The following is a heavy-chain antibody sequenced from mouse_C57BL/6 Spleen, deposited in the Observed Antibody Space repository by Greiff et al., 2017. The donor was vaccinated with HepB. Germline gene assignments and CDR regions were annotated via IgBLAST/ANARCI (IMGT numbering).Heavy chain of an antibody. Sequence: VQLQQPGTELVKPGASVKLSCKASGYTFTSYWMHWVKQRPGQGLEWIGNINPSNGGTNYNEKFKSKATLTVYKSSSTAYMQLSSLTSEDSAVYYCARDLFPLYWYFDVWGTGTTVTVSS. J-gene: IGHJ1*03. CDR2: INPSNGGT. D-gene: IGHD1-1*01. V-gene: IGHV1-53*01. CDR1: GYTFTSYW. CDR3: ARDLFPLYWYFDV.